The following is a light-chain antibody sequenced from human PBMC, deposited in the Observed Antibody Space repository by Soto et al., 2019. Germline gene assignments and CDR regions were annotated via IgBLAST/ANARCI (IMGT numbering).Light chain of an antibody. J-gene: IGKJ2*01. CDR2: GAS. CDR1: QSISGN. Sequence: EIVMTQSPATLSVSPGERATLSCRASQSISGNLAWFQQKPGQAPRLLIYGASTRAPGIPARFSGSGSGTEFTLSISSLQSEDFAVYHCQHYNNRPYTFGQGTKLEIK. V-gene: IGKV3-15*01. CDR3: QHYNNRPYT.